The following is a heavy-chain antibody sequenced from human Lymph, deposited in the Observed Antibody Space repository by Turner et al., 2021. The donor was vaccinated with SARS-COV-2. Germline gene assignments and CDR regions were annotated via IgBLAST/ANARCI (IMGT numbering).Heavy chain of an antibody. J-gene: IGHJ4*02. CDR1: GFTFSSYT. Sequence: QVQLVESGGGVVQPGRSLRLSCAASGFTFSSYTMHWVRQAPGKGLEWVGVISYDGTNKYYADSVKGRFTISRDNSKNTLYLQVYSLRPEDTAVYYCARSKSGSDNSWGDYWGQGTLVTVSS. D-gene: IGHD1-26*01. CDR2: ISYDGTNK. V-gene: IGHV3-30-3*01. CDR3: ARSKSGSDNSWGDY.